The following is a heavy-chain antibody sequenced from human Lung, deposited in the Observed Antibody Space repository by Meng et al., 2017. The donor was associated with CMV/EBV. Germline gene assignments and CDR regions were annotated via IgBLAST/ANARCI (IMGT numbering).Heavy chain of an antibody. V-gene: IGHV1-69*10. CDR1: GDTFRQYV. CDR3: VGSEAFYHLRSGWVWYYQYGMDV. J-gene: IGHJ6*02. D-gene: IGHD3-3*01. CDR2: IIPMRATT. Sequence: SSVXVSCLCCGDTFRQYVTSWVRQAPGQGLAWMGGIIPMRATTNYAQRFQGRVTITADKSTATVYMELSSLRSEDTAVYCCVGSEAFYHLRSGWVWYYQYGMDVWGQGTTVTVSS.